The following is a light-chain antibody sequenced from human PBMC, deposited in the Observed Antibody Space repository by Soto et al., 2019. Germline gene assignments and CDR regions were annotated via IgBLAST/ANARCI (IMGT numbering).Light chain of an antibody. CDR3: QKYGSTPIT. J-gene: IGKJ5*01. V-gene: IGKV3D-20*01. Sequence: EIVLTQSPATLSLSPGDSATLSCGASQSLSNTYLAWYQQKPGLAPRLLIYDKSSRATGIPDRLSGSGSGTDLTLTISRLEPEDFAVYYCQKYGSTPITCGQGTRLEIK. CDR1: QSLSNTY. CDR2: DKS.